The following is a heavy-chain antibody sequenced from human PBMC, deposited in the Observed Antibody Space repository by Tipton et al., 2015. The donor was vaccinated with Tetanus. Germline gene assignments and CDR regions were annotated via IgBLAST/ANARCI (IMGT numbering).Heavy chain of an antibody. J-gene: IGHJ3*02. CDR2: INPSGGDA. V-gene: IGHV1-46*01. D-gene: IGHD2-21*01. CDR1: GYTFTSFY. CDR3: ARPIGHIDAFDI. Sequence: QSGAEVKMPGASVRVSCKASGYTFTSFYLHWVRQAPGQGLECMGIINPSGGDARYAQKFQGRITIIRDTSTTTVYMELSSLRSEDTAVYYCARPIGHIDAFDIWGQGTMVTVSS.